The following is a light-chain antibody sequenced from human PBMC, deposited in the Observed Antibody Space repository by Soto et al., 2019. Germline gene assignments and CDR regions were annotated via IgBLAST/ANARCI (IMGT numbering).Light chain of an antibody. CDR3: CSYAGSSTWV. CDR1: SSDVGSHNF. V-gene: IGLV2-23*02. Sequence: QSVLTQPASVSGSPGQSITISCTGTSSDVGSHNFVSWYQQRPGKAPKLIIFEVTKRPSGVSNRFSASKSGNTASLTISGLQAEDEADYYCCSYAGSSTWVFGGGTKLTVL. CDR2: EVT. J-gene: IGLJ3*02.